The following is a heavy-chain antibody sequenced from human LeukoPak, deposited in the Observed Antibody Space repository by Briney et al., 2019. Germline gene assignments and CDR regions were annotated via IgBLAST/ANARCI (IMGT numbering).Heavy chain of an antibody. CDR1: GFDFGDYA. D-gene: IGHD3-10*01. V-gene: IGHV3-49*04. Sequence: PGGSLRLSCTVSGFDFGDYALTWVRQAPGKGLEWVGFIRSKPVNGATDYAASVRGRFSISKDESEPIAYLQMNSLNTEDTAVYYCLLGWFGEVGGKGILVTVSS. CDR3: LLGWFGEV. CDR2: IRSKPVNGAT. J-gene: IGHJ4*02.